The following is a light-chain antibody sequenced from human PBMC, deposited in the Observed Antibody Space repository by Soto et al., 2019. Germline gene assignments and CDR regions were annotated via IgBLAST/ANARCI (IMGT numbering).Light chain of an antibody. CDR2: GAS. Sequence: MTQSPSTLSVSPGERATLSCRTSPSVSSSYLAWYQQNPGQAPRLLIYGASTRATGIPARFSGSGSGTGFTLTITSLQSADFAVYYCQEYDNWPPWTFGQGTKVDI. CDR1: PSVSSSY. J-gene: IGKJ1*01. CDR3: QEYDNWPPWT. V-gene: IGKV3-15*01.